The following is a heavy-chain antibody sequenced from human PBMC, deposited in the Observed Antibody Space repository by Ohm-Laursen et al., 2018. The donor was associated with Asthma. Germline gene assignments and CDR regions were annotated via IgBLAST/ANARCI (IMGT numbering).Heavy chain of an antibody. CDR1: GFTFSSYW. V-gene: IGHV3-7*03. J-gene: IGHJ6*02. D-gene: IGHD6-19*01. Sequence: SLRLSCAASGFTFSSYWMSWVRQAPGKGLEWVANIKQDGSEKYYVDSVKGRFTISRDNSKNTLYLQMNSLRSEDTAVYYCARDADPLEYSSGGMDVWGQGTTVTVSS. CDR2: IKQDGSEK. CDR3: ARDADPLEYSSGGMDV.